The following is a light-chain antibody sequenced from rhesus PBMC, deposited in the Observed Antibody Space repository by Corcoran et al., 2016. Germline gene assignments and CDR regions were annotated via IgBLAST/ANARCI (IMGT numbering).Light chain of an antibody. CDR2: TAS. CDR3: QHNYGTPLT. CDR1: ENVNNY. V-gene: IGKV1-74*01. Sequence: DIQMTQSTSSLSASVGDRVTITCRTSENVNNYLNWYQQKPGKAPKLLIYTASTLQSGVTSRFSGSGSGTDYTFTISSLQSEDVAPYYCQHNYGTPLTFGGGTKVEIK. J-gene: IGKJ4*01.